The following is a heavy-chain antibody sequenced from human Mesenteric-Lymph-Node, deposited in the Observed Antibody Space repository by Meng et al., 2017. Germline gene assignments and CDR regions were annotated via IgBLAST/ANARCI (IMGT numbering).Heavy chain of an antibody. J-gene: IGHJ4*02. D-gene: IGHD3-3*01. CDR1: GFTFSNYA. CDR2: ISASGGFT. CDR3: AKGDRFLEWPLDY. Sequence: GGSLRLSCAASGFTFSNYAMSWVRQAPGKGLEWVSGISASGGFTYYADSVKGRFTISRDNSKNTVYLQMKSLRAEDTAVYYCAKGDRFLEWPLDYWGQGTLVTVSS. V-gene: IGHV3-23*01.